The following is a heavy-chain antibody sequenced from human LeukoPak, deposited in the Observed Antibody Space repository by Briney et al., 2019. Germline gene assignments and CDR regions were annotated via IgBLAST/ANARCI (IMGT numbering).Heavy chain of an antibody. CDR1: GGSVSSGSYY. Sequence: SETLSLTCTVSGGSVSSGSYYWSWIRQPPGKGLEWIGYIYYSGSTNYNPSLKSRVTISVDTSKNQFPLKLSSVTAADTAVYYCARDPYGSGTGFDYWGQGTLVTVSS. V-gene: IGHV4-61*01. CDR2: IYYSGST. CDR3: ARDPYGSGTGFDY. D-gene: IGHD3-10*01. J-gene: IGHJ4*02.